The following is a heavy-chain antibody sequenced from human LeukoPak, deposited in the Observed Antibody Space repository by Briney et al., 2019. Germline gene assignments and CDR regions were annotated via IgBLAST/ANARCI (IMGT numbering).Heavy chain of an antibody. CDR3: AIMHGYYDGSGYWVQ. Sequence: PGGSLRLSCAASGFTLGSYAMSWVRQAPGKGLEWVSFISPSGDRTSNADSVEGRFNISRDNPRNTLYLQMNSLRDEDTAVYYCAIMHGYYDGSGYWVQWGQGTLVTVSS. D-gene: IGHD3-22*01. J-gene: IGHJ4*02. V-gene: IGHV3-23*01. CDR2: ISPSGDRT. CDR1: GFTLGSYA.